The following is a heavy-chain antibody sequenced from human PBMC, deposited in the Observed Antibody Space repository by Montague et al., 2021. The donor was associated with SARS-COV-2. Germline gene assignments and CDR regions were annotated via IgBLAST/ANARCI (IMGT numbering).Heavy chain of an antibody. CDR3: AHRQFGSGAPPFDX. D-gene: IGHD3-10*01. J-gene: IGHJ4*02. CDR1: GFSLTTSGFS. Sequence: PALVKPTQTLTLTCTFSGFSLTTSGFSVGWIRQPPGKALEWLALIYWRDGKRYSPSLKSRLTITKDTSKNQVVLTLADMDSVDTATYYCAHRQFGSGAPPFDXWGQGVLVTVSS. CDR2: IYWRDGK. V-gene: IGHV2-5*01.